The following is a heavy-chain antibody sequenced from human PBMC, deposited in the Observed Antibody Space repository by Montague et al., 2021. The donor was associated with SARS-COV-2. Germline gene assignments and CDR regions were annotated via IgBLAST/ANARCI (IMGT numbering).Heavy chain of an antibody. V-gene: IGHV3-48*03. D-gene: IGHD4-17*01. CDR1: GFTFSSYE. CDR3: ARDLAYYGDYGRHLYAS. J-gene: IGHJ5*02. CDR2: ISSSGSTI. Sequence: SLRLSCTASGFTFSSYEMNWVRQAPGKGLEWVSYISSSGSTIYYADSVKGRFTISRDNAKNSLYLQMNSLRAEDTAVYYCARDLAYYGDYGRHLYASWGQGTLVTVSS.